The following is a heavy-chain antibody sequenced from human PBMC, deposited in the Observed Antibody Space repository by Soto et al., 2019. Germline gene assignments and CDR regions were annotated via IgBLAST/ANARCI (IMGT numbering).Heavy chain of an antibody. Sequence: ASVKVSCKASGGTFSSYAISWVRQAPGQGLEWMGGIIPIFGTANYAQKFQGRVTITADKSTSTAYMELSSLRSEDTAVYYCASSNPRGCCFDIWGQGTMVTVSS. J-gene: IGHJ3*02. CDR3: ASSNPRGCCFDI. V-gene: IGHV1-69*06. CDR1: GGTFSSYA. CDR2: IIPIFGTA. D-gene: IGHD4-4*01.